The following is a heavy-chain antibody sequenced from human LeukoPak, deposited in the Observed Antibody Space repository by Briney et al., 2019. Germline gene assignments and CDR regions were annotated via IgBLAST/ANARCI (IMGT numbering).Heavy chain of an antibody. V-gene: IGHV3-73*01. J-gene: IGHJ4*02. D-gene: IGHD3-16*01. Sequence: GGSLRLSCAASGFTFYDSAIHWVRQAPGQGLEWLGRIKSKLFNSETAYVESVKGRFTIYKDDSKNMAFPAMNNLKTDDTALYYCFRYEETSGRFGDSWGQGALVTVSS. CDR1: GFTFYDSA. CDR2: IKSKLFNSET. CDR3: FRYEETSGRFGDS.